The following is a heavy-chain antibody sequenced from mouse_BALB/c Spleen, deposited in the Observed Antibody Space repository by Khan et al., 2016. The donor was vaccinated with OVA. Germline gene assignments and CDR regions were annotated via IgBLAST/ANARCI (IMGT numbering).Heavy chain of an antibody. Sequence: QVQLQQSGAELVRPGSSVKISCKASGYAFSNYWMNWVKQRPGQGLEWIGQIYPGDGDTSFNGKFRGKATLTADKSSNTAYMQLSSLTSEDSAVYFCARSGYDYFAYWGQGTLVTVSA. V-gene: IGHV1-80*01. CDR2: IYPGDGDT. J-gene: IGHJ3*01. D-gene: IGHD2-14*01. CDR1: GYAFSNYW. CDR3: ARSGYDYFAY.